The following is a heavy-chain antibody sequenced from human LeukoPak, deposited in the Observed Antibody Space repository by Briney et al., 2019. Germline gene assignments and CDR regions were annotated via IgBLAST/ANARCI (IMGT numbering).Heavy chain of an antibody. D-gene: IGHD3-22*01. Sequence: PGRSLRLSCAASGFTFSSYAMHWVRQAPGKGLEWVAVISYDGSNKYYADSVKGRFTISRDNSKNTLYLQMNSLRAEDTAVYYCERDRAWTYYYDSSEGDKHDAFDIWGQGTMVTVSS. V-gene: IGHV3-30*04. CDR2: ISYDGSNK. J-gene: IGHJ3*02. CDR1: GFTFSSYA. CDR3: ERDRAWTYYYDSSEGDKHDAFDI.